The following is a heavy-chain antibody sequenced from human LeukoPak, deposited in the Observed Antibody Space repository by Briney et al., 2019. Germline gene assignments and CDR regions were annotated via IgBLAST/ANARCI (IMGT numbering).Heavy chain of an antibody. CDR2: IYYSGST. D-gene: IGHD6-19*01. CDR3: ARGRIAVAGRFDP. J-gene: IGHJ5*02. Sequence: SETLSLTCSVSGGSISSYYWSWIRQPPGKGLEWIGYIYYSGSTNYNPSLKSRVTISVDTSKNQLSLKLSSVTAADTAVYYCARGRIAVAGRFDPWGQGTLVTVSS. V-gene: IGHV4-59*01. CDR1: GGSISSYY.